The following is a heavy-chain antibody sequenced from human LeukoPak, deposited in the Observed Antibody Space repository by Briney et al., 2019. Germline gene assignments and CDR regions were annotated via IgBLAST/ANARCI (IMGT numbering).Heavy chain of an antibody. CDR2: IYYSGST. V-gene: IGHV4-59*08. D-gene: IGHD3-9*01. CDR1: GGSISSYY. CDR3: ARMTGGPFDY. J-gene: IGHJ4*02. Sequence: PSETLSLTCTVSGGSISSYYWSWIRQPPGKGLEWIGYIYYSGSTYYNPSLKSRVTISVDTSENQFSLKLSSVTAADTAVYYCARMTGGPFDYWGQGTLVTVSS.